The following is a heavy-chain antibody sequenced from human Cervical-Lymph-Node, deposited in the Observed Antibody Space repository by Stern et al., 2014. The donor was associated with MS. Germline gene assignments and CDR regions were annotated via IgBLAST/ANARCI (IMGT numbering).Heavy chain of an antibody. V-gene: IGHV2-26*01. CDR2: IFSNDEE. J-gene: IGHJ4*02. Sequence: QITLKESGPAVVKPTETLTLTCTVSGFSLSNGRMGVGWIRQPPGKALEWLAPIFSNDEEMYSTSLNSRLTISKDTSKSQVVLTMTNMDPADTATYYCARILGYCTGGTCYQYYFDYWGQGTLVTVSS. D-gene: IGHD2-15*01. CDR3: ARILGYCTGGTCYQYYFDY. CDR1: GFSLSNGRMG.